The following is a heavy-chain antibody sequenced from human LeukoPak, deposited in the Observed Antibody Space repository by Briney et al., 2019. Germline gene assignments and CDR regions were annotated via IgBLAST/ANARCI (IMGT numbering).Heavy chain of an antibody. D-gene: IGHD3-9*01. CDR2: IKQDGSEK. CDR1: GFTFSSYW. CDR3: ARGHDYDILTGLGYYFDY. Sequence: PGGSLRLSCAASGFTFSSYWMSWVRQAPGKGLEWVANIKQDGSEKYYVDSVKGRFTISRDNAKNSLYLQMNSLRAEDTAVYYCARGHDYDILTGLGYYFDYWGQGTLVTVSS. V-gene: IGHV3-7*01. J-gene: IGHJ4*02.